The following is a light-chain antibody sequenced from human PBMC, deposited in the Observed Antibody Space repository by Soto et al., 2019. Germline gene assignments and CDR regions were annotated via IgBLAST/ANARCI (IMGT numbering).Light chain of an antibody. Sequence: QSALTQPASVSGSPGQSITISCTGTSSDVGSYNLVSWYQQHPGKAPKLMIYEGSKRPSGVSNRFSGSKSGNTASLTISGLQPEDEADYYCSSRTASSTVVFGGGTKLTVL. CDR1: SSDVGSYNL. CDR3: SSRTASSTVV. CDR2: EGS. J-gene: IGLJ2*01. V-gene: IGLV2-14*02.